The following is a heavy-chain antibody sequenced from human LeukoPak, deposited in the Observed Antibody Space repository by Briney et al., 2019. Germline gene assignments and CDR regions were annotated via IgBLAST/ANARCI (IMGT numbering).Heavy chain of an antibody. CDR3: ARDYYQPPSTKTYYYYYYGMDV. J-gene: IGHJ6*02. V-gene: IGHV4-59*01. CDR2: IYYSGST. D-gene: IGHD3-10*01. Sequence: SETLSLTCTVSGGSISSYYWSWIRQPPGKGLEWIGYIYYSGSTNYNPSLKSRVTISVDTSKNQFSLKLSSVTAADTAVYYCARDYYQPPSTKTYYYYYYGMDVWGQGTTVTVSS. CDR1: GGSISSYY.